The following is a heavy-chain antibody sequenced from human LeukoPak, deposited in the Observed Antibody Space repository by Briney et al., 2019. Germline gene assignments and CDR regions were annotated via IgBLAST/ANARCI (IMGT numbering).Heavy chain of an antibody. V-gene: IGHV1-69*02. CDR3: ARGEYYYDSSGPEGYYYYYGMDV. Sequence: GSSVKVSCKASGGTFSSYTISWVRQAPGQGLEWMGRIIPILGIANYAQKFQGRVTITADKSTSTAYMELSSLRSEDTAVYYCARGEYYYDSSGPEGYYYYYGMDVWGQGTTVTVSS. CDR2: IIPILGIA. D-gene: IGHD3-22*01. CDR1: GGTFSSYT. J-gene: IGHJ6*02.